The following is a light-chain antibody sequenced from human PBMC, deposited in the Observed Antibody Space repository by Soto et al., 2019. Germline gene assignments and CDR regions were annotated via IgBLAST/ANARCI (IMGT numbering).Light chain of an antibody. CDR2: GAS. J-gene: IGKJ2*01. Sequence: EIVLTQSPGTLSLSPGERATLSCMASQTISTRFVAWYQQKPGQAPRLLIYGASSRATGIPDRFSGSGSGTDFTLTISRLEPEEFAVDSCQQDGGLAYTGGQGTTLGSK. CDR3: QQDGGLAYT. CDR1: QTISTRF. V-gene: IGKV3-20*01.